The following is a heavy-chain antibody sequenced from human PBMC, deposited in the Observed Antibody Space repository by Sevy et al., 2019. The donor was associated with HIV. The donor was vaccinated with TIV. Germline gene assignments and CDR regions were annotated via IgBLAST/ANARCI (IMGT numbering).Heavy chain of an antibody. CDR3: ARVGPLDYYDSSGYYPGARFDP. J-gene: IGHJ5*02. D-gene: IGHD3-22*01. Sequence: SETLSLTCTVSGGSISSGNYSWSWIRQPAGKGLEWIGRIYTSGSTNYNPSLKSRVTMPVDTSKNQFSLKLSSVTAADTAVYYCARVGPLDYYDSSGYYPGARFDPWGQGTLVTVSS. CDR2: IYTSGST. CDR1: GGSISSGNYS. V-gene: IGHV4-61*02.